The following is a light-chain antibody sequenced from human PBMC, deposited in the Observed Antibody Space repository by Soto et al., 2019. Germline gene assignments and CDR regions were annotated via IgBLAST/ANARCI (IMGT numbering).Light chain of an antibody. J-gene: IGKJ1*01. CDR3: QHYNSYSEA. CDR1: QTISSW. CDR2: KAS. Sequence: DIEMTQSPSTLSVSVGDRVTITCRASQTISSWLAWYQQKTGKAPKLLIYKASTLKSGVPSRFTGSGSGTESTLTISRLQPDDFATYYCQHYNSYSEAFGQGTKVDI. V-gene: IGKV1-5*03.